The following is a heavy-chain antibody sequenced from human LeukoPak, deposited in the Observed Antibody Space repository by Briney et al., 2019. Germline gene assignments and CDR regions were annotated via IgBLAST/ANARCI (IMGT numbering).Heavy chain of an antibody. J-gene: IGHJ4*02. Sequence: GGSLRLSCAASGFTFSSYAMSWVRQAPGKGLEWVANIKQDGSEKYYVDSVKGRFIISRDNAKNSLCLQMNSLRAEDTAVYYCARDHRGIYSPFDYWGQGTLVTVSS. CDR2: IKQDGSEK. D-gene: IGHD2-21*01. CDR1: GFTFSSYA. CDR3: ARDHRGIYSPFDY. V-gene: IGHV3-7*01.